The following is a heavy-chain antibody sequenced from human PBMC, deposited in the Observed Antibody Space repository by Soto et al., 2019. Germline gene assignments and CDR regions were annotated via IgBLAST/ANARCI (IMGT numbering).Heavy chain of an antibody. CDR2: INAANGNT. Sequence: ASVPVSCKASGYSFINYAMFWVRQAPGQRLEWMGWINAANGNTKCSQKFQGRVTITRDTLAGTAYMELSSLRSEDTAVYYCARGQASGWTALDYWGQGALVTVS. D-gene: IGHD6-25*01. CDR3: ARGQASGWTALDY. J-gene: IGHJ4*02. V-gene: IGHV1-3*01. CDR1: GYSFINYA.